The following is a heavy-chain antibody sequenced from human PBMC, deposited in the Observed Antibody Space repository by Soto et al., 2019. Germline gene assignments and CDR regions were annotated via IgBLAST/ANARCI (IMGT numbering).Heavy chain of an antibody. CDR1: GFTFSSYG. V-gene: IGHV3-30*18. J-gene: IGHJ6*02. CDR2: ISYDGSNK. CDR3: AKDYGDSESTNYGMDV. Sequence: GGSLRLSCAASGFTFSSYGMHWVRQAPGKGLEWVAVISYDGSNKYYADSVKGRFTISRDNSKNTLYLQMNSLRAEDTAVYYCAKDYGDSESTNYGMDVWGQGTTVTVSS. D-gene: IGHD4-17*01.